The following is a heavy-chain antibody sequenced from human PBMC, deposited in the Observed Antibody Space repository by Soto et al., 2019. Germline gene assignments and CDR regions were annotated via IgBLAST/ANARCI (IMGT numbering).Heavy chain of an antibody. CDR3: ARGETDLGV. J-gene: IGHJ6*02. Sequence: QVQLVQSGAEVKKPGSSVKVSCKTSRDTFNKYAFNWVRQAPGQGLEWMGWIIPIFSSRNYAEKCQGRVTITADDSTSTAYMELRSLRFEDTAVYYCARGETDLGVWGQGTTVTVSS. V-gene: IGHV1-69*01. CDR2: IIPIFSSR. CDR1: RDTFNKYA. D-gene: IGHD2-21*02.